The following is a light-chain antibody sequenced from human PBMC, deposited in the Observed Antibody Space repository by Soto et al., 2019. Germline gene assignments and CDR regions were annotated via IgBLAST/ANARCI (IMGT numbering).Light chain of an antibody. CDR2: AAS. J-gene: IGKJ2*01. CDR3: HQSHGIPYT. V-gene: IGKV1-39*01. Sequence: DIQMTQSPSSLSASVGDRVTITCRASQTISTYLNWYQQKPGKAPKLLIYAASSLQSGVPSRFSGSGSGTEFTLTISSLQPEDFATYYCHQSHGIPYTFGQGTKLEIK. CDR1: QTISTY.